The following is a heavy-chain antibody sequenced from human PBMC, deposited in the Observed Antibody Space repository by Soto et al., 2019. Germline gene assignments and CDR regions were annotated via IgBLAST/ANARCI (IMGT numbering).Heavy chain of an antibody. J-gene: IGHJ4*02. CDR2: INPSGGTT. D-gene: IGHD3-10*01. CDR1: GYTFTSYY. Sequence: ASVKVSCKASGYTFTSYYIHWLRQAPGQGLEWMGLINPSGGTTVDPQKFQGRVTMTRDTSTSTVYMVLSSLRSEDTAVYYCARDWEFGYWGQGTLVTVSS. CDR3: ARDWEFGY. V-gene: IGHV1-46*01.